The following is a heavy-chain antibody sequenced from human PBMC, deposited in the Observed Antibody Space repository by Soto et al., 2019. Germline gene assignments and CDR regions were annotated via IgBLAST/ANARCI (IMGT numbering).Heavy chain of an antibody. J-gene: IGHJ4*02. CDR2: ISGSGGFT. D-gene: IGHD3-3*01. CDR1: GFTFSSYA. V-gene: IGHV3-23*01. Sequence: EVQLLESGGGLVQPGGSLRLSCAASGFTFSSYAMSWVRQAPGKGLEWVSVISGSGGFTFYADSVKGRFTISRDNSKNTLYLQMNSLRAEDTAVYYCAKTQYDFLDYWGQGSLVTVSS. CDR3: AKTQYDFLDY.